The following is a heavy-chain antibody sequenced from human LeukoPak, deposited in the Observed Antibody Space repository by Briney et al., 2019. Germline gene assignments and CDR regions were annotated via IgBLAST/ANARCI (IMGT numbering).Heavy chain of an antibody. CDR1: GYTFTSYD. CDR2: MNPNSGNT. CDR3: ARVRGYYYGMDV. J-gene: IGHJ6*02. Sequence: ASVKVSCKASGYTFTSYDINWVRQATGQGLEWMGWMNPNSGNTGYAQKFQGRVTMTRNTSISTAYMELSGLRSEDTAVYYCARVRGYYYGMDVWGQGTTVTVSS. V-gene: IGHV1-8*01. D-gene: IGHD3-16*01.